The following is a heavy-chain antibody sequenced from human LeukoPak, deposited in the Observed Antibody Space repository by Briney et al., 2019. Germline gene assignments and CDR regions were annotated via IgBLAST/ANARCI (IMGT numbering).Heavy chain of an antibody. Sequence: TSETLSLTCTVSGGSISTSTYYWGWIRQPPGKGLEWIGNIYYTGRTYFNPSLKSRVTISVDTSENQFSLKLNSMTAADTAVYYCARGSVLRGVIMGGDYDYWGQGTLVTVSS. V-gene: IGHV4-39*07. CDR1: GGSISTSTYY. J-gene: IGHJ4*02. CDR3: ARGSVLRGVIMGGDYDY. D-gene: IGHD3-10*01. CDR2: IYYTGRT.